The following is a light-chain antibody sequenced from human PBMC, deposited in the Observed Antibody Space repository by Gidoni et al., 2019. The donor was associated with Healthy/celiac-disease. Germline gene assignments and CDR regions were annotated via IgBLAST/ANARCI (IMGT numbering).Light chain of an antibody. CDR3: QQLNSYPRT. Sequence: DNQWTQAPSFLSASVGDRVTITCWASQGISSYLAWCQQKPGKAPKLLIYAASTLQSGVPSRFSGSGSGTEFTLTISSLQPEDFATYYCQQLNSYPRTFGQGTKVEIK. J-gene: IGKJ1*01. V-gene: IGKV1-9*01. CDR1: QGISSY. CDR2: AAS.